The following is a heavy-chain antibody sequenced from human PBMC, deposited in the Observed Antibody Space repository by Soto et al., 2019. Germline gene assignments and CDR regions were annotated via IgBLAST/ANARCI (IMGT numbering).Heavy chain of an antibody. CDR2: ISSNGGST. J-gene: IGHJ3*02. D-gene: IGHD3-22*01. Sequence: GGSLRLSCAASGFTFSSFAMYWVRQAPGKGLEYVSTISSNGGSTYYANSVKGRFTISRDDSKDTLYLQMGSLRAEDMAVYYCARRGIVASDFDIWGQGTMVTVS. CDR1: GFTFSSFA. CDR3: ARRGIVASDFDI. V-gene: IGHV3-64*01.